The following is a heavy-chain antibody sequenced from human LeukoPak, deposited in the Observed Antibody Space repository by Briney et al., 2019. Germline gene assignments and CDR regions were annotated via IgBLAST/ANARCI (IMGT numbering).Heavy chain of an antibody. J-gene: IGHJ3*02. CDR1: GGSISSDNYY. CDR3: AREAVAGSYGAFDI. V-gene: IGHV4-61*02. CDR2: VYPSGST. Sequence: SETLSLTCTVSGGSISSDNYYWNWIRQPAGKGLEWIGRVYPSGSTDYNPSLKSRLTISVDTSKNQFSLKLNSVTAADTAVYYCAREAVAGSYGAFDIWGQGTMVTVSS. D-gene: IGHD6-19*01.